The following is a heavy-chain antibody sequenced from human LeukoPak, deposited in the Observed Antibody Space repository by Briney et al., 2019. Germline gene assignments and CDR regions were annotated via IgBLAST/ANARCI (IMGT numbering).Heavy chain of an antibody. D-gene: IGHD1-26*01. V-gene: IGHV6-1*01. CDR2: TYYRSRWYY. CDR1: GVSVSSNSAA. Sequence: SQTLSLTCAISGVSVSSNSAAWNWIRQSPSRGLDWLGSTYYRSRWYYDYALSVNSRITINPDTSKNQFSLQLNSVTPEDTAVYYCAREGGDAFDIWGRGTRVTVSS. J-gene: IGHJ3*02. CDR3: AREGGDAFDI.